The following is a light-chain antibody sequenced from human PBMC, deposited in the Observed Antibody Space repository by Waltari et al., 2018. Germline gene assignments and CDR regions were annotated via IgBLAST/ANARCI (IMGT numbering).Light chain of an antibody. V-gene: IGLV2-14*03. CDR1: SSDVGDYNY. Sequence: QSALTQPASVSGSPGQSITLSCTGTSSDVGDYNYVSWYQRHPDKAPKLIIFDVSNRPSGVSNRFSGSKSGDTASLTISGLQAEDEADYYCSSYTSSSTYVVFGGGTKLTVL. CDR2: DVS. J-gene: IGLJ2*01. CDR3: SSYTSSSTYVV.